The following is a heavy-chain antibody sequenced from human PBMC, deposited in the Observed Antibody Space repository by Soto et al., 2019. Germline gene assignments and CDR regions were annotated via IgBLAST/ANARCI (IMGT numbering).Heavy chain of an antibody. CDR2: IWYDGSNK. CDR3: ARSTGGWFGDYYYYGMDV. CDR1: GFTFSSYG. V-gene: IGHV3-33*01. D-gene: IGHD3-10*01. J-gene: IGHJ6*02. Sequence: QVQLVESGGGVVQPGRSLRLSCAASGFTFSSYGMHWVRQAPGKGLEWVAVIWYDGSNKYYADSVKGRFTISRDNSKNTLYLQMNSLRAEDTAVYYCARSTGGWFGDYYYYGMDVWGQGTTVTVSS.